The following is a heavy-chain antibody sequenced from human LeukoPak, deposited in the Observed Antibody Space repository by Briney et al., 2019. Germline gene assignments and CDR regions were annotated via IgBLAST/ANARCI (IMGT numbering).Heavy chain of an antibody. D-gene: IGHD5-18*01. CDR1: GYSFTSYW. Sequence: GESLKISFKGSGYSFTSYWIGWVRQMPGKGLEWMGIIYAVDSDTRYSPSFQGQVTISADKSISTACLQWSSLKASDTAMYYCAREGAGYMNAFDIWGEGTMVTVSS. V-gene: IGHV5-51*01. J-gene: IGHJ3*02. CDR3: AREGAGYMNAFDI. CDR2: IYAVDSDT.